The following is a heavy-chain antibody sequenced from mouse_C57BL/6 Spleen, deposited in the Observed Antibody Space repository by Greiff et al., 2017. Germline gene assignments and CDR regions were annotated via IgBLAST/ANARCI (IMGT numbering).Heavy chain of an antibody. CDR3: VRSIDSSGDGDY. V-gene: IGHV10-1*01. CDR1: GFSFNTYA. D-gene: IGHD3-2*02. Sequence: GGGLVQPKGSLKLSCAASGFSFNTYAMNWVRQAPGKGLEWVARIRSKSNNYASYYADSVKDRFTISRDDSESMLYLQMKNLKTEDTAMYYCVRSIDSSGDGDYWGQGTTLTVSS. J-gene: IGHJ2*01. CDR2: IRSKSNNYAS.